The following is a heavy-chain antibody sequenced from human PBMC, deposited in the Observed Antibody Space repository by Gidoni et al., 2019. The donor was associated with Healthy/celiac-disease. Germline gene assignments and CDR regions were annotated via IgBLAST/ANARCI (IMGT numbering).Heavy chain of an antibody. CDR3: AGSFDTAMLLMDV. CDR1: GFTFSSYS. D-gene: IGHD5-18*01. J-gene: IGHJ6*02. CDR2: ISSSSSYI. Sequence: EVQLVESGGGLVKPGGSLRLSCAASGFTFSSYSMNWVRQAPGKGLEWVSSISSSSSYIYYADSVKGRFTISRDNAKNSLYLQMNSLRAEDTAVYYCAGSFDTAMLLMDVWGQGTTVTVSS. V-gene: IGHV3-21*01.